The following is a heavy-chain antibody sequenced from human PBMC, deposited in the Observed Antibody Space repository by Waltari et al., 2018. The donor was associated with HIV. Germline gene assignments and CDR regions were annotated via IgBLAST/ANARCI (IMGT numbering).Heavy chain of an antibody. CDR3: ARDRVSGGHDWWFDL. CDR1: GYTLSGYY. Sequence: QVQLVQSGAEVKKPGASVTVSCKASGYTLSGYYMQWVRQAPGQGLEWMGRIDLNSGGANYAQNCQDRVTMTRDTSISTAYMEVRSLTSDDTAVYYCARDRVSGGHDWWFDLWGRGTLVTVSS. D-gene: IGHD2-15*01. CDR2: IDLNSGGA. J-gene: IGHJ2*01. V-gene: IGHV1-2*06.